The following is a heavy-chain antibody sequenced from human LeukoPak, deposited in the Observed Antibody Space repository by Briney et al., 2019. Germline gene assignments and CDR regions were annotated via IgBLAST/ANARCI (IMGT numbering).Heavy chain of an antibody. CDR3: AKVSSDYGDLYYFDY. D-gene: IGHD4-17*01. V-gene: IGHV3-23*01. J-gene: IGHJ4*02. Sequence: GGSLRLSCAATGFTFSSYAMSWVRQAPGKGLEWVSAISGSGGSTYYADSVRGRFTISRDNSKNTLYLQMNSLRAEDTAVYYCAKVSSDYGDLYYFDYWGLGTLVTVSS. CDR2: ISGSGGST. CDR1: GFTFSSYA.